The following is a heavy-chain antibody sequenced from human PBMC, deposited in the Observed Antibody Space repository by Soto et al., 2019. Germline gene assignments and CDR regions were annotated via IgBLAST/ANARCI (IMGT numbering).Heavy chain of an antibody. CDR2: ISSSGSTI. CDR3: ARETDSSSPPNY. Sequence: GSLRLSCAASGFTFSDYYMSWIRQAPGKGLEWVSYISSSGSTIYYADSVKGRFTISRDNAKNSLYLQMNSLRAEDTAVYYCARETDSSSPPNYWGQGTLVTVSS. V-gene: IGHV3-11*01. D-gene: IGHD6-6*01. CDR1: GFTFSDYY. J-gene: IGHJ4*02.